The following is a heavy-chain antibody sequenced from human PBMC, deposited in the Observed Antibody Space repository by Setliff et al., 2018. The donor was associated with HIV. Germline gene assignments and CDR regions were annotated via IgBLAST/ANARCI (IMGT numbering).Heavy chain of an antibody. Sequence: GSLRLSCAASGFTFSSAWMGWVRQAPAKGLEWVANISPDGSATYYVDSVKGRFTISRDNAKNSLYLQMNSLRAEDTALYYCARGQFRLRPDSLDLWGQGTLVTVSS. D-gene: IGHD2-21*01. J-gene: IGHJ3*01. CDR2: ISPDGSAT. V-gene: IGHV3-7*01. CDR1: GFTFSSAW. CDR3: ARGQFRLRPDSLDL.